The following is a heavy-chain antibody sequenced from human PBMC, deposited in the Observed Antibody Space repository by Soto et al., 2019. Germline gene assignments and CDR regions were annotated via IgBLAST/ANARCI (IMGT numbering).Heavy chain of an antibody. D-gene: IGHD2-2*03. Sequence: SETLSLSCAVYGGSFSGYYWSWIRQPPGKGLEWIGEINHSGSTNYNPSLKSRVTISVDTSKNQFSLKLSSVTAADTFVYYCARAGGWIYAFDILVQGTLVT. V-gene: IGHV4-34*01. CDR1: GGSFSGYY. J-gene: IGHJ3*02. CDR2: INHSGST. CDR3: ARAGGWIYAFDI.